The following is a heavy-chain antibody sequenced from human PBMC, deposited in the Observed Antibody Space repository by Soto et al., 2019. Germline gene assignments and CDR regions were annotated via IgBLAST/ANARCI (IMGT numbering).Heavy chain of an antibody. CDR3: AKGGQMSY. V-gene: IGHV3-23*01. Sequence: GWSLRLSCAASGFTFNGNAMTWVRQAPGKGLEWVSSISGSVGTTYYADSVKGRFTISRDNSRSTLYLQMNSLRAEDTALYYCAKGGQMSYWGQGTMVTVSS. CDR2: ISGSVGTT. J-gene: IGHJ4*02. CDR1: GFTFNGNA.